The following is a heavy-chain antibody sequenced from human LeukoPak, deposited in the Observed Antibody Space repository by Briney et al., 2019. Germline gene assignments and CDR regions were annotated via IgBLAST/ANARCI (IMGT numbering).Heavy chain of an antibody. CDR2: ISRNSDII. D-gene: IGHD4-23*01. Sequence: PGRSLRHSCAAPGFPSDYYVMHSGRQAPGKGLEWVSGISRNSDIIAYADSVEGRFTISRDNAKNSLSLQINSLRIDDFVLCYCAKSYINYGGNSADAFDIWGQGTMVSVSS. CDR3: AKSYINYGGNSADAFDI. CDR1: GFPSDYYV. J-gene: IGHJ3*02. V-gene: IGHV3-9*02.